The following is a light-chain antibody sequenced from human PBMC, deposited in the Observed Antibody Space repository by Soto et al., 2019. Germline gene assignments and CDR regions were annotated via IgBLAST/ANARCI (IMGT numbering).Light chain of an antibody. J-gene: IGLJ2*01. V-gene: IGLV2-8*01. CDR1: SSDVGGYNY. Sequence: QSALTQPPSASGSLGQSVTISCTGTSSDVGGYNYVSWYQQHPGKAPKLMIYQVSKRPSGVPDRFSGSKSGNTASLTVSGLQAEDEADYYCSSYAGSRGVFGGGTKLTVL. CDR3: SSYAGSRGV. CDR2: QVS.